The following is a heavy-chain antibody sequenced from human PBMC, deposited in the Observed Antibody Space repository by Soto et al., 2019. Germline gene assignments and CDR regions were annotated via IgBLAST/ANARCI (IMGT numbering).Heavy chain of an antibody. D-gene: IGHD3-10*01. CDR1: GDTFSSYA. V-gene: IGHV1-69*06. J-gene: IGHJ6*02. Sequence: ASVKVSCKASGDTFSSYAISWVRQAPGQGLEWMGGIIPIFGTANYAQKFQGRVTITADKSTSTAYMELSSLRSEDTAVYYCARDRDTMVRGVSRGHYYDGMDVWGQGTMVTVSS. CDR3: ARDRDTMVRGVSRGHYYDGMDV. CDR2: IIPIFGTA.